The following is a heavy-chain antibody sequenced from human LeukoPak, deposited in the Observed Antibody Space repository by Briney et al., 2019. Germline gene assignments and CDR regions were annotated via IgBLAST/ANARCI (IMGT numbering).Heavy chain of an antibody. D-gene: IGHD1-26*01. V-gene: IGHV4-59*12. CDR2: ISNGGSSGST. CDR1: GDSLSAFY. J-gene: IGHJ4*02. Sequence: PSETLSLTCTVSGDSLSAFYWSWIRQSPGKRPEWIGYISNGGSSGSTNYNPSLKSRVSISADTSKNQFSLKLSSVTAADTAVYYCARGNFGSYGGGYYFDYWGQGTLVTVSS. CDR3: ARGNFGSYGGGYYFDY.